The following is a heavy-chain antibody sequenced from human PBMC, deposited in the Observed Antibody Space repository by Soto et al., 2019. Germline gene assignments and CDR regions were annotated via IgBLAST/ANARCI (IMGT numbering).Heavy chain of an antibody. CDR3: ARRNDILTGYSNGWFEP. J-gene: IGHJ5*02. Sequence: QVQLQQWGAGLLKPSETLSLTCAVHGGSFSGYYWNWIRQPPGKGLEWIGEINHNGGTNYNPSLRSRVTISVDTSKNQFSLKMSSVTAADTAVFYCARRNDILTGYSNGWFEPWGQGTLVTVSS. CDR2: INHNGGT. CDR1: GGSFSGYY. D-gene: IGHD3-9*01. V-gene: IGHV4-34*01.